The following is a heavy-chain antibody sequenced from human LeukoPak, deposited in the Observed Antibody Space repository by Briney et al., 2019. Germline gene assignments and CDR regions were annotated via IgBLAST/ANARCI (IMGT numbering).Heavy chain of an antibody. CDR3: ARDVTPVTL. CDR1: GGSISSSSYY. V-gene: IGHV4-61*01. Sequence: SETLSLTCTVSGGSISSSSYYWGWIRQPPGKGLEWIGYIRYSGNTNYNPSLRSRVTISVDTSKNQFSLKLSSVTAADTAVYYCARDVTPVTLWGQGTLVTVSS. J-gene: IGHJ4*02. CDR2: IRYSGNT. D-gene: IGHD3-16*01.